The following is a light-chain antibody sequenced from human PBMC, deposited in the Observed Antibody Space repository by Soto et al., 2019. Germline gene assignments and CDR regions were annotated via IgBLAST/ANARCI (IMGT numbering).Light chain of an antibody. J-gene: IGLJ2*01. Sequence: QSVLTQPPSASGTPGQRVTISCSGSRSNLGSNTVNWYQQFPGTAPKLLIYTNNERPSGVPARFSGSKSGTSASLAISGLQSEDEADYYCSSWDDSLSGHVVFGGGTKLTVL. CDR3: SSWDDSLSGHVV. CDR1: RSNLGSNT. V-gene: IGLV1-44*01. CDR2: TNN.